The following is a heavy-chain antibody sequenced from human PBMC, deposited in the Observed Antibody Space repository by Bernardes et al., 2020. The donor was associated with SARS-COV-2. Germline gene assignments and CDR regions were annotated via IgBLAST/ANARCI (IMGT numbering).Heavy chain of an antibody. CDR2: IYHSGST. J-gene: IGHJ4*02. V-gene: IGHV4-38-2*01. CDR1: GYSISSGYY. Sequence: SETLSLTCAVSGYSISSGYYWGWIRQPPGKGLEWIGTIYHSGSTYYNPSLKSRVIISVDMSKNQFSLKLSSVTAADTAVYYCARGGTDFWSGYHDYWGQGTMVTVSS. CDR3: ARGGTDFWSGYHDY. D-gene: IGHD3-3*01.